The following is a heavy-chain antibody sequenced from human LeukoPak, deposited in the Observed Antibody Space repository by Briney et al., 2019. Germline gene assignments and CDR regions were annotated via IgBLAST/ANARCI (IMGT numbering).Heavy chain of an antibody. CDR3: AREAHPEAVQLWYYMDV. CDR2: IYYSGST. CDR1: GGSFSGYY. V-gene: IGHV4-30-4*08. D-gene: IGHD5-18*01. J-gene: IGHJ6*03. Sequence: PSETLSLTCAVYGGSFSGYYWSWIRQPPGKGLEWIGYIYYSGSTYYNPSLKSRVTISVDTSKNQFPLKLSSVTAADTAVYYCAREAHPEAVQLWYYMDVWGKGTTVTVSS.